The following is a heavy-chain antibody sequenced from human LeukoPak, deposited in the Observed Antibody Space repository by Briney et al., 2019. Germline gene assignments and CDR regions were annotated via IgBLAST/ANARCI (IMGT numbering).Heavy chain of an antibody. V-gene: IGHV3-7*01. Sequence: PGGSLRLSCAASGFTFSNYWMSWVRQAPGKGLEWVANINQDGSEKYYVDAVRGRFTISRDNAKNSLYLQMNSLRAEDTAVYYCARVTVAGPTGWFDSWGQGTLVTVSS. CDR1: GFTFSNYW. J-gene: IGHJ5*01. D-gene: IGHD6-19*01. CDR3: ARVTVAGPTGWFDS. CDR2: INQDGSEK.